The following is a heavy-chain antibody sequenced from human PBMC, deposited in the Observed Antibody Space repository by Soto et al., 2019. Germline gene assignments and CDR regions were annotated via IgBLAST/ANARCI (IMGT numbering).Heavy chain of an antibody. CDR2: ISDTGGDT. CDR1: GFTFNYYD. Sequence: EAQLLESGGGLVQPGGSLRLSCVASGFTFNYYDVSWVRRPPGKGLEWVSPISDTGGDTYYGDSVKGRFAISRDKSRSTVFLHRHSLRVDDTALYYCASAAERLSMATLGGLIPLGFDYWGQGILVTVSS. D-gene: IGHD3-16*02. V-gene: IGHV3-23*01. J-gene: IGHJ4*02. CDR3: ASAAERLSMATLGGLIPLGFDY.